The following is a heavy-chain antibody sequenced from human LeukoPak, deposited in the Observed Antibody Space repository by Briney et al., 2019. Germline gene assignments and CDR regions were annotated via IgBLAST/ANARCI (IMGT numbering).Heavy chain of an antibody. V-gene: IGHV4-4*02. J-gene: IGHJ6*02. CDR1: GGSISSSNW. Sequence: SGTLSLTCAVSGGSISSSNWWSWVRQPPGKGLEWIGEIYHSGSTNYNPSLKSRVTISVDKSKNQFSLKLSSVTAADTAVYYCARKSHTYYDFWSGYSSAAYYGMDVWGQGTTVTVSS. CDR3: ARKSHTYYDFWSGYSSAAYYGMDV. CDR2: IYHSGST. D-gene: IGHD3-3*01.